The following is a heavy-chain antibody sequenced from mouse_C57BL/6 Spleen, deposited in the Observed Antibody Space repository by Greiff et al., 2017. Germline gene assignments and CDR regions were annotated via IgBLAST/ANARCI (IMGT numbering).Heavy chain of an antibody. J-gene: IGHJ2*01. D-gene: IGHD1-1*02. V-gene: IGHV1-18*01. CDR2: INPNNGGT. CDR1: GYTFTDYN. CDR3: ARYAGRWFDD. Sequence: VQLQQSGPDLVKPGASVKIPCKASGYTFTDYNMAWVKQSHGKSLEWIGDINPNNGGTFYTQNVKGQATLTVDKSSSTAYMELRSLTSEDTAVYYWARYAGRWFDDWGQGTTLTVSS.